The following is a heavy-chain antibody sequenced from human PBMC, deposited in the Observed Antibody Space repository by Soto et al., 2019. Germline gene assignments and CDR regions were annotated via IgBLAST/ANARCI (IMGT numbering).Heavy chain of an antibody. CDR2: ISSSSSTI. CDR3: ARDLGGWPDY. V-gene: IGHV3-48*01. D-gene: IGHD2-15*01. Sequence: GGSLRVSWSASGFNSNSYSVNWVRQAPGKGLEWISYISSSSSTIYYADSVKGRFTISRDTSASTAYMELSSLRSEDTAVYYCARDLGGWPDYWGQGTLVTVSS. J-gene: IGHJ4*02. CDR1: GFNSNSYS.